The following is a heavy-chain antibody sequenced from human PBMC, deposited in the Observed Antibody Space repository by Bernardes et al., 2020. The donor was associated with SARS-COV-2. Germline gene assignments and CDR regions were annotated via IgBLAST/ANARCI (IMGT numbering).Heavy chain of an antibody. Sequence: SLRLSCAASGFTFGSYAMTWVRQAPGKGLEWVSGVVGSGGSTYYAGSVKGRFTISRDNSKNTLYLQMNSLRAEDTAIYYCAKALGYDFWSGPLDYWGQGTLVTVSS. CDR3: AKALGYDFWSGPLDY. J-gene: IGHJ4*02. D-gene: IGHD3-3*01. V-gene: IGHV3-23*01. CDR1: GFTFGSYA. CDR2: VVGSGGST.